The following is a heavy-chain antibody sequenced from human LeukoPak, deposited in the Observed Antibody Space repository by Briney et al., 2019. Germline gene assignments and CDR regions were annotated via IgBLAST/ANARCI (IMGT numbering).Heavy chain of an antibody. CDR2: INTGNGNT. CDR3: ARPVDTAFDAFDI. D-gene: IGHD5-18*01. Sequence: ASVKASCKASGYTFTSYALHWVRQAPGQRLEWMGWINTGNGNTEYSQKFQGRVTITRDTSANIAYMDLSSLRSEDTAVYYCARPVDTAFDAFDIWGQGTMVTVSS. J-gene: IGHJ3*02. CDR1: GYTFTSYA. V-gene: IGHV1-3*04.